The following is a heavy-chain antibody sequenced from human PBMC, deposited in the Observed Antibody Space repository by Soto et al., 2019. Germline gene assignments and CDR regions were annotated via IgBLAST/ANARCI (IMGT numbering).Heavy chain of an antibody. J-gene: IGHJ5*02. CDR2: IYSSGTA. CDR1: GGSISGYD. CDR3: ARGQRFSDCFDA. V-gene: IGHV4-4*07. Sequence: SETLSLTCTASGGSISGYDWTWIRQAAGKGLEWIGRIYSSGTAKYKHSLKSRVTMSLDTSKNQLSLRMSTVTATDTAVYYCARGQRFSDCFDAWGQGTLVTVSS. D-gene: IGHD3-3*02.